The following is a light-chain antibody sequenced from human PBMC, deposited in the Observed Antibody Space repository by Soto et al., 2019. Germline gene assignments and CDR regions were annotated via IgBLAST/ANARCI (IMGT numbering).Light chain of an antibody. CDR2: GNS. CDR1: SSNIGAGYD. J-gene: IGLJ1*01. V-gene: IGLV1-40*01. Sequence: QSVLTQPPSVSGAPGQRVTISCTGSSSNIGAGYDVHWYQQLPGTAPKLLIYGNSNRPSGVPDRFSGSKSGTSASLAITGLQAEDEADYYFQSYGSSLSALFGTGTKVTVL. CDR3: QSYGSSLSAL.